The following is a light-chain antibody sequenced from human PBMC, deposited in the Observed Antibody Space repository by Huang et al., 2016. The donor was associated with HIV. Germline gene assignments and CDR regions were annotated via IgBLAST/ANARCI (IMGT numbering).Light chain of an antibody. CDR2: GAS. CDR1: QTITTY. V-gene: IGKV1-39*01. J-gene: IGKJ1*01. CDR3: QQTYTFPA. Sequence: DIQLTQSPSSLSASVGDRVTITCRASQTITTYLNWYQQKPGKAPHLRIYGASNLQSGVPSRFSGRGSGTDFTLIISGLQPEDFATYDCQQTYTFPAFGRGTKVEIK.